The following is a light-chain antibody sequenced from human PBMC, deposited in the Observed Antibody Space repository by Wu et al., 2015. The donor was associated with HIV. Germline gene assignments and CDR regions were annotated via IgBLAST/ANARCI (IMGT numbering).Light chain of an antibody. CDR3: QHYHNWPPWT. V-gene: IGKV3-15*01. Sequence: EVVMTQSPATLSVSPGERATLSCRTSQSVSNSLAWYQHKPGQGPRLLIYGSFTRASGTPARFSGSGSGTEFTHTISDIQSEDFAVYYCQHYHNWPPWTFGQGTKVEIK. CDR1: QSVSNS. CDR2: GSF. J-gene: IGKJ1*01.